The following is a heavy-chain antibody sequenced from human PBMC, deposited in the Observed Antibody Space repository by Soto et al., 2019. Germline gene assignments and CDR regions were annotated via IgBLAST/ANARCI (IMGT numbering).Heavy chain of an antibody. Sequence: PGGSLRLSCAASGFTFSSYGMHWVRQAPGKGLEWVAVIWCDGSNKFYADSVKGRFTISRDNSKNTLYLQMNSLRAEDTAVYYCARPYYYDSSGYYLGYWGQGTLVTVSS. J-gene: IGHJ4*02. CDR1: GFTFSSYG. CDR3: ARPYYYDSSGYYLGY. V-gene: IGHV3-33*01. D-gene: IGHD3-22*01. CDR2: IWCDGSNK.